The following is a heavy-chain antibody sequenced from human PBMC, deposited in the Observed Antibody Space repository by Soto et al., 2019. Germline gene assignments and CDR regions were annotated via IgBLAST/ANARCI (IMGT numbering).Heavy chain of an antibody. V-gene: IGHV3-23*01. CDR1: GFTFNIYA. CDR2: ITGRGT. J-gene: IGHJ4*02. CDR3: AKDYDTSGYYQDPFDY. Sequence: GGSLRLSCAASGFTFNIYAMSWVRQAPGKGLEWVSTITGRGTYYADTVKGRFTISRDNSKNTLYLQMSSLRAEDTAVYYCAKDYDTSGYYQDPFDYWGQGTLVTVSS. D-gene: IGHD3-22*01.